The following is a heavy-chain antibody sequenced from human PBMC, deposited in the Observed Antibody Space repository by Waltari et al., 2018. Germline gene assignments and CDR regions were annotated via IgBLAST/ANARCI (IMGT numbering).Heavy chain of an antibody. D-gene: IGHD5-12*01. J-gene: IGHJ6*03. CDR2: ITTGNPVI. CDR1: GFTFSSYN. V-gene: IGHV3-48*01. Sequence: DVQLLESGGGLVQPGGSLRLSCAASGFTFSSYNMDWVRQAPGKGLGLVSYITTGNPVIYYADSVKGRFTVSRDNAKNSLYLQMNSLRAEDTAVYYCARDGLRGYDMDVWGQGTTVTVSS. CDR3: ARDGLRGYDMDV.